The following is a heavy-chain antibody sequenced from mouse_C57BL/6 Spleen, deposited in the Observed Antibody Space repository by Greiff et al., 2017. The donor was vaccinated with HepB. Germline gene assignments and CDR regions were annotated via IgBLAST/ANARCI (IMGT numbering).Heavy chain of an antibody. Sequence: EVQLQQSGPGLVKPSQSLSLTCSVTGYSITSGYYWNWIRQFPGNKLEWMGYISYDGSTNYNPSLKNRISITRDTSKNQLFLKLNSVTTEDTATYYCARGDYYYGSSWFAYWGQGTLVTVSA. V-gene: IGHV3-6*01. CDR2: ISYDGST. CDR1: GYSITSGYY. CDR3: ARGDYYYGSSWFAY. D-gene: IGHD1-1*01. J-gene: IGHJ3*01.